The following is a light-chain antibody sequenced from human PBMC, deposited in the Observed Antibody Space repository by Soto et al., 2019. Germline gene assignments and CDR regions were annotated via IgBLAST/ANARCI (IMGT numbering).Light chain of an antibody. CDR1: KSVSSSY. Sequence: EIVLTQSPGTLSLSPGERATLSCRASKSVSSSYIAWHQQKPGQAPRLLIYGSSTRATGIPDRFSGGGSGTEFTLTISSLEPEDFAVYYCQHYRTFGQGTKVDIK. J-gene: IGKJ1*01. CDR3: QHYRT. V-gene: IGKV3-20*01. CDR2: GSS.